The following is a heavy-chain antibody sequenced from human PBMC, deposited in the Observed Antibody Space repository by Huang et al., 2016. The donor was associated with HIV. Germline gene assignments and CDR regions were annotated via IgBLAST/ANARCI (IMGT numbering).Heavy chain of an antibody. CDR1: GYTFTSYG. V-gene: IGHV1-18*01. Sequence: QVQLVQSGVEVKKPGASVKVSCKASGYTFTSYGISWVGQAHGQGLEWMGWISAYNGVTNYAQNVQGRVTMTTDTSTSTAYMELRSLRSDDTAVYYCARDSPLLGVVIVVVPTAPNAFDIWGQGTMVTVSS. D-gene: IGHD2-2*01. J-gene: IGHJ3*02. CDR2: ISAYNGVT. CDR3: ARDSPLLGVVIVVVPTAPNAFDI.